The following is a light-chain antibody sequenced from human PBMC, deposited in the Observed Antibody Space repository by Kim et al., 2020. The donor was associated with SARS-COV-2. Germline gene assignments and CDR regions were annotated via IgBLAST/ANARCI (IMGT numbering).Light chain of an antibody. J-gene: IGLJ3*02. V-gene: IGLV2-14*03. CDR1: TSNIGGYDY. Sequence: QSALTQPASVSGSPGQSITISCTGTTSNIGGYDYVSWYQQHPGKAPKLMIYAVRNRPSGVSYRFSGSKSGNTASLTISGLRAEDEADYYCSSYTSTSTWVFGGGTQLTVL. CDR2: AVR. CDR3: SSYTSTSTWV.